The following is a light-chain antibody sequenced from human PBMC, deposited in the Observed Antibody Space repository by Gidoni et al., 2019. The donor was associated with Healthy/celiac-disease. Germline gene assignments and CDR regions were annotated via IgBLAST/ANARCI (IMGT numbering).Light chain of an antibody. J-gene: IGKJ2*01. CDR1: QSIRSW. Sequence: DFQMTQSPSTLSASVGDRVTITCRASQSIRSWLAWYQQKPGKAPKLLIYTASSLESGVPSRFSGSGSGTEFTLTISSLQPDDFATYYCQQYNSYSPYTFGQGTKLEIK. V-gene: IGKV1-5*03. CDR3: QQYNSYSPYT. CDR2: TAS.